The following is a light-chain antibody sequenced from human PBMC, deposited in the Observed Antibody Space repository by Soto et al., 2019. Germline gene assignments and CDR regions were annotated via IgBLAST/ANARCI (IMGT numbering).Light chain of an antibody. CDR2: DTF. CDR1: QSVSTY. V-gene: IGKV3-11*01. Sequence: EIVLTQSPATLSLSPGERATLSCRASQSVSTYLAWYQQKPGQAPRLLIYDTFNRATGIPARFSGSGSGTDFTLTISSLEPEDFAVYYWQQRYHWPPYTFGQGTQLEIK. CDR3: QQRYHWPPYT. J-gene: IGKJ2*01.